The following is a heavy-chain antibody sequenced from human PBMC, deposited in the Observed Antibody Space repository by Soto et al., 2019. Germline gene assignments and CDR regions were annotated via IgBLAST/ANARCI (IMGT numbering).Heavy chain of an antibody. V-gene: IGHV2-5*02. J-gene: IGHJ5*01. CDR2: SYWDVDR. Sequence: QITLKESGPTLVKPTQTLTLTCTFSGFSLSSSGVGVGWIRQPPGKAPEWLAVSYWDVDRRYSPSLKTRLTITKDTSKNQVVLTMTNMGPVDTATYYCVRTYYDFWSGSPSNSWFDFWGQGTLGTVSS. CDR3: VRTYYDFWSGSPSNSWFDF. CDR1: GFSLSSSGVG. D-gene: IGHD3-3*01.